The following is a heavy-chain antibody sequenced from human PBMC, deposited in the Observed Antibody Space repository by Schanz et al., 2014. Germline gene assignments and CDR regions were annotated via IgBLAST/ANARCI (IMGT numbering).Heavy chain of an antibody. CDR2: ISTGGGNT. Sequence: EVQLVESGGGLVQPGGSLTLSCAASGFTFSSYAMTWVRQAPGKGLEWVSAISTGGGNTYYTDSVKGRFTISRDNSRNTLYLQMSSLRAEDTAVYYCVKEGTVVSGYPRDHWGQGTLVTVSS. J-gene: IGHJ4*02. V-gene: IGHV3-23*04. CDR3: VKEGTVVSGYPRDH. CDR1: GFTFSSYA. D-gene: IGHD2-2*01.